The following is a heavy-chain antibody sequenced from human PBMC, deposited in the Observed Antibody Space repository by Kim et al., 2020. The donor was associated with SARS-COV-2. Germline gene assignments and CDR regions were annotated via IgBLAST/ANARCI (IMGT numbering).Heavy chain of an antibody. CDR1: GGSISSGSYY. V-gene: IGHV4-61*02. D-gene: IGHD2-2*01. CDR3: ARDSSLGYQLLSEYYYGMDV. Sequence: SETLSLTCTVSGGSISSGSYYWSWIRQPAGKGLEWIGRIYTSGSTNYNPSLKSRVTISVDTSKNQFSLKLSSVTAADTAVYYCARDSSLGYQLLSEYYYGMDVWGQGTTVTVSS. J-gene: IGHJ6*02. CDR2: IYTSGST.